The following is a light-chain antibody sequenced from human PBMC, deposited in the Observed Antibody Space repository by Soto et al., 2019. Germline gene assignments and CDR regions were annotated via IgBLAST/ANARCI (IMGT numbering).Light chain of an antibody. Sequence: EIVMTHSPATRAVSPGEGVSLACRASESVRSKVAWYQQKPGQAPRLLIYGSSTRATGIPDRFRGSGSGTEYTLTISSLQSPAFAPYYCQHYHSYSEPFGQGTKVDIK. CDR1: ESVRSK. CDR2: GSS. J-gene: IGKJ1*01. V-gene: IGKV3-15*01. CDR3: QHYHSYSEP.